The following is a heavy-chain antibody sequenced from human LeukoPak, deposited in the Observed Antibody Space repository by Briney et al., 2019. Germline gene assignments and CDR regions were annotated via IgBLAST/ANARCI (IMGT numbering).Heavy chain of an antibody. J-gene: IGHJ4*02. V-gene: IGHV1-2*02. D-gene: IGHD3-22*01. CDR2: INPNSGGT. Sequence: ASVKVSCKASGYTFTGYYMHWVRQAPGQGLERMGWINPNSGGTNYAQKFQGRVTMTRDTSISTAYMELSRLRSDDTAVYYCARGDSSGYYQFFDYWGQGTLVTVSS. CDR3: ARGDSSGYYQFFDY. CDR1: GYTFTGYY.